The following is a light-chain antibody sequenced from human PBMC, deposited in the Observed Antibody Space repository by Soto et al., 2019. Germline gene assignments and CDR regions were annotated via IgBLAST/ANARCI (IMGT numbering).Light chain of an antibody. Sequence: EIVLTQSPGTLSLSPGERATLSCRASQSVSNNYLAWYQQKPGQAPRLLIYGAFKRATGIPDRFSGSGSGTDFTLTISRLEPEDFAVYYCQQYGSSGTFGQGTKVEIK. CDR2: GAF. CDR3: QQYGSSGT. CDR1: QSVSNNY. J-gene: IGKJ1*01. V-gene: IGKV3-20*01.